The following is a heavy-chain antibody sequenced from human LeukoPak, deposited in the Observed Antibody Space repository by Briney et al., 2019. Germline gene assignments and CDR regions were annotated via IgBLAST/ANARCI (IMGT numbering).Heavy chain of an antibody. Sequence: ASVKVSCKASGYTFTSYGISWVRQAPGQGLEWMGWISAYNGNTNYAQKLQGRVTMTADTSTSTAYMELRGLRSDDTAVYYCAREPLSWGRDYYYYMDVWGKGTTVTVSS. CDR1: GYTFTSYG. CDR2: ISAYNGNT. J-gene: IGHJ6*03. V-gene: IGHV1-18*01. D-gene: IGHD3-16*01. CDR3: AREPLSWGRDYYYYMDV.